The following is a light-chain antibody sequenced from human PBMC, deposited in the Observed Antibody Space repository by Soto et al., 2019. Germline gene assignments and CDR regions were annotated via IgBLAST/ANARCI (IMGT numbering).Light chain of an antibody. CDR2: EVS. CDR1: SSDVGSYNL. CDR3: CSYAGSRTYV. J-gene: IGLJ1*01. V-gene: IGLV2-23*02. Sequence: QSALTQPASVSGSPGQSITISCTGTSSDVGSYNLVSWYQQHPGKAPKLMIYEVSKRPSGVSNRVSGSKSGNTASLTISGRQAEDEAEYYCCSYAGSRTYVFGTGTKLTVL.